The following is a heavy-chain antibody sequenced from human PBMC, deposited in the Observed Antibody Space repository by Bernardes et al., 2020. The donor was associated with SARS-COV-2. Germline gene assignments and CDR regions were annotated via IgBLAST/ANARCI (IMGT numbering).Heavy chain of an antibody. CDR2: TYYRSRWYK. CDR3: ARGRTRLDV. J-gene: IGHJ6*02. Sequence: SQTPSLTCAISGDSVSSVSGAWSWIRQSPSRGLEWLGRTYYRSRWYKDYALSVKSRIIINPDTSNNQFSLQLTSVTPEDTAIYYCARGRTRLDVWGQGTAVNVSS. CDR1: GDSVSSVSGA. V-gene: IGHV6-1*01.